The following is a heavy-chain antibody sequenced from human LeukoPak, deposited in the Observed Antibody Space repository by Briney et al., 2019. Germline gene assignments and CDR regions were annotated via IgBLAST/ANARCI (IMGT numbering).Heavy chain of an antibody. Sequence: GGSLRLSCAACGFTFSRYSMNWVRQAPGKGVEWVSYISSSSSTIYYADSVKGRFTIYRDNAKNSLYLQMNSLRAEDTAVYYCARDPRDIVVVVAATHYYYYYMDVWGKGTTVTVSS. V-gene: IGHV3-48*01. CDR1: GFTFSRYS. CDR2: ISSSSSTI. CDR3: ARDPRDIVVVVAATHYYYYYMDV. D-gene: IGHD2-15*01. J-gene: IGHJ6*03.